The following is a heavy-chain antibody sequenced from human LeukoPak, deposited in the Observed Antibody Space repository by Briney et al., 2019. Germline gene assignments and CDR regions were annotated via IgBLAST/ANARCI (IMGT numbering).Heavy chain of an antibody. Sequence: ASVKVSCKASGYTFTSYGISWVRQAPGQGLEGMGWISAYNGNTNYAQKLQGRVNMTTDTSTSTAYMELRSLRSDDTAVYYCARVQGDYVWGSYGYYFDYWGQGTLVTVSS. CDR3: ARVQGDYVWGSYGYYFDY. CDR2: ISAYNGNT. D-gene: IGHD3-16*01. J-gene: IGHJ4*02. V-gene: IGHV1-18*01. CDR1: GYTFTSYG.